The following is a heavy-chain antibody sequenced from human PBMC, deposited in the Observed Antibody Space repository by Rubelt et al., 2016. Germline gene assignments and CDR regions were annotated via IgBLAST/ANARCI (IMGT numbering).Heavy chain of an antibody. J-gene: IGHJ5*02. V-gene: IGHV1-2*06. D-gene: IGHD5-18*01. CDR3: ARVGTAMVTT. Sequence: QVQLVQSGAEVKKPGASVKVSCKASGYTFTGYYMHWVRQAPGQGLEWMGRINPNSGGTNYAQKFQGRVTITADKSTSTAYMELSSLRSEDTAVYYCARVGTAMVTTWGQGTLVTVSS. CDR2: INPNSGGT. CDR1: GYTFTGYY.